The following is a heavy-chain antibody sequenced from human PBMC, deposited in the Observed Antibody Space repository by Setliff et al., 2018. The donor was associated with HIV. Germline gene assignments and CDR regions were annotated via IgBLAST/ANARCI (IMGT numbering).Heavy chain of an antibody. Sequence: PSETLSLTCAVSGYSISSGCYWGWIRQPPGKGLEWMGSMYHTGSTYYSPSLNSRFTISVDTSKNQFSLKLRSVTAADTAVYYCARQPLYNDYDWRSYYRDYWGQGSLVTV. D-gene: IGHD5-12*01. J-gene: IGHJ4*02. CDR1: GYSISSGCY. V-gene: IGHV4-38-2*01. CDR3: ARQPLYNDYDWRSYYRDY. CDR2: MYHTGST.